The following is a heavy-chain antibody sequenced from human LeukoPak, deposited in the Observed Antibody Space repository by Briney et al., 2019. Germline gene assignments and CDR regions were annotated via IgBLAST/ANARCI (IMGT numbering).Heavy chain of an antibody. D-gene: IGHD2-15*01. J-gene: IGHJ4*02. V-gene: IGHV1-46*01. CDR2: ISPSGGST. CDR3: ARTYCSGGSCPGPTAPDY. CDR1: GYTFTSYY. Sequence: ASVKVSCKASGYTFTSYYMHWVRQAPGQGLEWMGIISPSGGSTSYAQKFQGRVTMTRDTSTSTVYMELSSLRSEDTAVYYCARTYCSGGSCPGPTAPDYWGQGTLVTVSS.